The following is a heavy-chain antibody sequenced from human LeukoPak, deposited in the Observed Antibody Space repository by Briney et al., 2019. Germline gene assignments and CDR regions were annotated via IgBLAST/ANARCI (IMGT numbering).Heavy chain of an antibody. CDR2: INEDGSEK. D-gene: IGHD3-16*01. CDR3: AASIGGRGDY. J-gene: IGHJ4*02. Sequence: GGSLRLSCVVSGFTFSGYWMSWVRQAPGEGLEWVANINEDGSEKYYVDSVKGRFTISRDNAKNSVYLQMNGLRAEDTAVYYCAASIGGRGDYWGQGTPVTVSS. CDR1: GFTFSGYW. V-gene: IGHV3-7*01.